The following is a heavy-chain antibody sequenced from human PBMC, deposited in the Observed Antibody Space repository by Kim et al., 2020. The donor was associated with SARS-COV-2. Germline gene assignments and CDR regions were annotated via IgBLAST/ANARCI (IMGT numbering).Heavy chain of an antibody. J-gene: IGHJ4*02. CDR1: GFTFSSYE. CDR3: ARAGGGDYYGSGSYLFDY. D-gene: IGHD3-10*01. Sequence: GGSLRLSCAASGFTFSSYEMNWVRQAPGKGLEWVSYISSSGSTIYYADSVKGRFTISRDNAKNSLYLQMNSLRAEDTAVYYCARAGGGDYYGSGSYLFDYWGQGTLVTVSS. CDR2: ISSSGSTI. V-gene: IGHV3-48*03.